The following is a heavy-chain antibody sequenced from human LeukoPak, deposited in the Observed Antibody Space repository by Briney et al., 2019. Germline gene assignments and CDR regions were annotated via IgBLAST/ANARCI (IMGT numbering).Heavy chain of an antibody. CDR2: ISSSGSTI. Sequence: QSGGSLRLSCAASGFTFSSYEMNWVRQAPGKGLEWVSYISSSGSTIYYADSVKGRFTISRDNAKNSLYLQMNSLRSEDTAVYYCAREEVAGETYYYYGMDVWGQGTTVTVSS. J-gene: IGHJ6*02. D-gene: IGHD7-27*01. V-gene: IGHV3-48*03. CDR1: GFTFSSYE. CDR3: AREEVAGETYYYYGMDV.